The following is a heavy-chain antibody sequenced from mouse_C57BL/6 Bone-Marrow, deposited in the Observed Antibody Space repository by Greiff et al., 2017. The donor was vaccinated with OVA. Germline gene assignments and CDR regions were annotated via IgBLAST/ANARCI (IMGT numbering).Heavy chain of an antibody. D-gene: IGHD2-3*01. V-gene: IGHV1-76*01. CDR1: GYTFTDYY. CDR3: ARSDGSPYFDD. Sequence: QVQLQQSGAELVRPGASVKLSCKASGYTFTDYYINWVKQRPGQGLEWIARIYPGSGNTYYNEKFKGKATLTAEKSSSTAYMQLSSLTSEDSAVYFCARSDGSPYFDDWGKGTTLTVSS. CDR2: IYPGSGNT. J-gene: IGHJ2*01.